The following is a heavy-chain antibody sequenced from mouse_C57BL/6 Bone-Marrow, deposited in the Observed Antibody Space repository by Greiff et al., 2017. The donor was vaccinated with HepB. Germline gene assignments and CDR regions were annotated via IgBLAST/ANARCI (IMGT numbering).Heavy chain of an antibody. CDR3: AIDGNYVFDY. Sequence: EVKLVESGGGLVKPGGSLKLSCAASGFTFSDYGMHWVRQAPEKGLEWVAYISSGSSTIYYADTVKGRVTISRDNAKNTLFLQMTSLRSEDTAMYYCAIDGNYVFDYWGQGTTLTVSS. D-gene: IGHD2-1*01. V-gene: IGHV5-17*01. CDR1: GFTFSDYG. CDR2: ISSGSSTI. J-gene: IGHJ2*01.